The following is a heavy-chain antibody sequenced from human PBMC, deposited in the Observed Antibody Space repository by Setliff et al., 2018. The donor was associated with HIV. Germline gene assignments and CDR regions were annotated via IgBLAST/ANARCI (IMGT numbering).Heavy chain of an antibody. V-gene: IGHV4-4*07. J-gene: IGHJ4*02. CDR1: GGSFGVYR. D-gene: IGHD6-13*01. Sequence: SETLSLTCTISGGSFGVYRWSWIRQPADKALEWIGRISASGSTNYNPSLESRVTLSIDTSNNQFSLKLTSVTAADTAVYYCARVYSRSWFFFDHWGQGILVTVSS. CDR2: ISASGST. CDR3: ARVYSRSWFFFDH.